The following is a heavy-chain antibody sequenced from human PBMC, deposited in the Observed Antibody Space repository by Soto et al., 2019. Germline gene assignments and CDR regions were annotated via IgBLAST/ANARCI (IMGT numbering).Heavy chain of an antibody. CDR3: ARLRGDSWFDF. Sequence: SQTLSLTCAISGDSVSSNSVVWNWIRQSPSRGLEWLGRTYYRSRWFNDYAGSVKGRITINPDTSNNQFSLQLTSLSPDDTAVYYCARLRGDSWFDFWGQGTRVTVSS. CDR1: GDSVSSNSVV. CDR2: TYYRSRWFN. J-gene: IGHJ5*01. V-gene: IGHV6-1*01.